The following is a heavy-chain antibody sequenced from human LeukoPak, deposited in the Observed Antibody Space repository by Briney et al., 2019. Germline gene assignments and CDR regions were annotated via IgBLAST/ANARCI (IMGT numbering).Heavy chain of an antibody. J-gene: IGHJ4*02. V-gene: IGHV1-3*01. D-gene: IGHD2-21*02. CDR1: GYTFTSYA. CDR3: AMAKHIVVVTALDY. Sequence: ASVKVSCKASGYTFTSYAMHWVRQAPGQRLEWMGWINAGNGNTKYSQKFQGRVTITRDTSASTAYMELSSLRSEDTAVYYCAMAKHIVVVTALDYWGQGTLVTVSS. CDR2: INAGNGNT.